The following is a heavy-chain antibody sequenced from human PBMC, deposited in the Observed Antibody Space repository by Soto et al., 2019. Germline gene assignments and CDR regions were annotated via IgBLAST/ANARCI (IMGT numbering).Heavy chain of an antibody. V-gene: IGHV1-46*01. CDR2: INPSGGST. J-gene: IGHJ4*02. CDR3: ASDETYGDLPFDY. CDR1: GYTFTSYY. Sequence: QVQLVQSGAEVKKPGASVKVSCKASGYTFTSYYMHWVRQAPGQGLEWMGIINPSGGSTSYAQKFQGRVTMARDTSTSTVYLELSSLRSEDTAVYYCASDETYGDLPFDYWGQGTLVTVS. D-gene: IGHD4-17*01.